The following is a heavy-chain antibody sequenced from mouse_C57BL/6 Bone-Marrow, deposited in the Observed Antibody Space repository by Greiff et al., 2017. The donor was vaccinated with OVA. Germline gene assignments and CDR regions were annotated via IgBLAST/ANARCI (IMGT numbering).Heavy chain of an antibody. Sequence: EVQLQQSGPELVKPGASVKIPCKASGYTFTDYNMDWVKQSHGKSLEWIGDITPNNGGTFYNQKFKGKATLTVDKSSSTAYMELRSLTSEDTAVYYCARLPFDDWGQGTTLTVSS. V-gene: IGHV1-18*01. J-gene: IGHJ2*01. CDR1: GYTFTDYN. CDR2: ITPNNGGT. CDR3: ARLPFDD.